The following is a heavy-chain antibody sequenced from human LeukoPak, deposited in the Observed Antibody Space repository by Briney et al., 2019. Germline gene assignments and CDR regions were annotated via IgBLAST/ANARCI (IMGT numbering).Heavy chain of an antibody. CDR1: GGSISSSSYY. D-gene: IGHD2-15*01. J-gene: IGHJ6*03. CDR3: HSIAGYYNMDV. Sequence: SETLSLTCTVSGGSISSSSYYWGWIRQPPGKGLEWIGSIYYSGSTYYNPSLKSRVIISLDTSKNQFSLKLSSVTAADTAVYYCHSIAGYYNMDVWGKGTTVTISS. CDR2: IYYSGST. V-gene: IGHV4-39*01.